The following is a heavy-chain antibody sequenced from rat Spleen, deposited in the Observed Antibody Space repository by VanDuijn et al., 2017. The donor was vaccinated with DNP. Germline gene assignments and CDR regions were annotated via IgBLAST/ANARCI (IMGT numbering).Heavy chain of an antibody. CDR1: GFTFSDYY. J-gene: IGHJ2*01. CDR3: ARHVLPLRVWDY. CDR2: INYDGGTT. V-gene: IGHV5-22*01. Sequence: EVQLVESGGGLVQPGRSLKLSCAVSGFTFSDYYMAWVRQAPTMGLEWVAYINYDGGTTYSGDSVKGRFTISRDNAKNTLYLQMSSLRSEDMATYYCARHVLPLRVWDYWGQGVMVTVSS. D-gene: IGHD4-1*01.